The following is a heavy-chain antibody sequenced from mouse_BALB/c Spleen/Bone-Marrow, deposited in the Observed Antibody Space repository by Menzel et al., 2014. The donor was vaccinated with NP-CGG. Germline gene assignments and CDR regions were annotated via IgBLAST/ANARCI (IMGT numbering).Heavy chain of an antibody. V-gene: IGHV14-3*02. Sequence: VQLQQSGAELVKPGASVKLSCTASGFNIKDTYMHWVKQRPEQGLEWIGRIDPANGNTKYDSKFQGKPTITAGTSSNTAYLQLRSLTSAGTADKYCGGDGDDWGQGTLVTVSA. J-gene: IGHJ3*01. CDR2: IDPANGNT. D-gene: IGHD3-3*01. CDR1: GFNIKDTY. CDR3: GGDGDD.